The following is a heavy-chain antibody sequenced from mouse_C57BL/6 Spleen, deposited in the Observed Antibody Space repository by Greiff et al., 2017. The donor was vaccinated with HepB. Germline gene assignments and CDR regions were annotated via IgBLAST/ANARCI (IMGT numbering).Heavy chain of an antibody. CDR2: ISGGGGNT. D-gene: IGHD2-5*01. CDR1: GFTFSSYT. CDR3: ARSYYSNYWYFDV. J-gene: IGHJ1*03. Sequence: EVKLMESGGGLVKPGGSLKLSCAASGFTFSSYTMSWVRQTPEKRLEWVATISGGGGNTYYPDSVKGRVTISRDNAKNTLYLQMSSLRSEDTALYYCARSYYSNYWYFDVWGTGTTVTVSS. V-gene: IGHV5-9*01.